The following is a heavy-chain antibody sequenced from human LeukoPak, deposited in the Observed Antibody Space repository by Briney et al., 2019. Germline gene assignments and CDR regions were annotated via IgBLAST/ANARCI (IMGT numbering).Heavy chain of an antibody. CDR1: GYTFTGYY. CDR2: INPNSGGT. Sequence: ASVKVSCKASGYTFTGYYMHWVRQAPGQGLEWMGWINPNSGGTNYAQKFQGRVTMTRDTSISTAYMELSRLRSDDTAVYHCARDGQIYDFWSGYSHNWFDPWGQGTLVTVSS. D-gene: IGHD3-3*01. CDR3: ARDGQIYDFWSGYSHNWFDP. V-gene: IGHV1-2*02. J-gene: IGHJ5*02.